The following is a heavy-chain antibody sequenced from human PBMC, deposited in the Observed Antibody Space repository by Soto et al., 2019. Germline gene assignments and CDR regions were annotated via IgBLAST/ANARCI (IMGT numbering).Heavy chain of an antibody. CDR2: IWYDGSNK. D-gene: IGHD3-3*01. V-gene: IGHV3-33*01. J-gene: IGHJ6*02. Sequence: GGSLRLSCAASGFTFSSYGMHWVRQAPGKGLEWVAVIWYDGSNKYYADSVKGRFTISRDNSKNTLYLQMNSLRAEDTAAYYCARDDGNGYDFWSGYYYYYYGMDVWGQGTTVTVSS. CDR1: GFTFSSYG. CDR3: ARDDGNGYDFWSGYYYYYYGMDV.